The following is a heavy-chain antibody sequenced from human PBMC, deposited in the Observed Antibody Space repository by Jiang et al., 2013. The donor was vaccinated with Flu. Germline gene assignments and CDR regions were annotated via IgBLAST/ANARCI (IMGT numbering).Heavy chain of an antibody. J-gene: IGHJ5*02. V-gene: IGHV3-9*01. CDR3: AKDRTPGRDGYNSWFDP. D-gene: IGHD5-24*01. Sequence: WNSGSIGYADSVKGRFTISRDNAKNSLYLQMNSLRAEDTALYYCAKDRTPGRDGYNSWFDPWGQGTLVTVSS. CDR2: WNSGSI.